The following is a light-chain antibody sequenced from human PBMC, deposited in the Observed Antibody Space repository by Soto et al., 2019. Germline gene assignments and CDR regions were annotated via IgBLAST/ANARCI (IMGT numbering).Light chain of an antibody. CDR3: SSYAGSSNV. CDR1: SSDVGGYNY. Sequence: QSALTQPPSAAGSPGQSVTISCTGTSSDVGGYNYVSWYQQHPGKAPKLVIFEVNKRPSGVPDRFSGSKSGNTASLTVSGLQTEDEADYYCSSYAGSSNVFGTGTKRTVL. J-gene: IGLJ1*01. V-gene: IGLV2-8*01. CDR2: EVN.